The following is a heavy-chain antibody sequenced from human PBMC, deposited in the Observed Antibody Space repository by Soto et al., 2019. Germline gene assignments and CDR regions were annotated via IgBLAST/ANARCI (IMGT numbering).Heavy chain of an antibody. Sequence: NPGGSLRLSXAASGFTFSTYTMNWVRQAPGKGLEWISSISSGSSYIYYAGSVKGRFTISRGNAKNSLFLQMNSLRADDAAVYYCARDILSGGAYPDSWGQGTKVTVSS. D-gene: IGHD3-10*01. V-gene: IGHV3-21*01. CDR2: ISSGSSYI. CDR1: GFTFSTYT. CDR3: ARDILSGGAYPDS. J-gene: IGHJ5*01.